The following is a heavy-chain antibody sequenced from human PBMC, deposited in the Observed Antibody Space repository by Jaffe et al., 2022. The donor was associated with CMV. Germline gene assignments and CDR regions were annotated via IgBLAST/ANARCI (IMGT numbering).Heavy chain of an antibody. J-gene: IGHJ4*02. CDR3: ARGDNSSFYEYYFDD. V-gene: IGHV1-2*04. CDR1: GHTSSDYY. CDR2: ISPKSGGT. Sequence: QMHLVQSGPEVKKPGASVKVSCKASGHTSSDYYIHWVRQAAGRGFEWMGWISPKSGGTNYAQKFQDWVTMTWDTSISTVYMELSRLKSDDTAVYYCARGDNSSFYEYYFDDWGQGTLVTVSS. D-gene: IGHD3-16*01.